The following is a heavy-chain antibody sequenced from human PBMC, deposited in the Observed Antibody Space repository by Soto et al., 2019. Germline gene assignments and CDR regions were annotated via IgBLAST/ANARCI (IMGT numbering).Heavy chain of an antibody. D-gene: IGHD6-19*01. Sequence: GESLKISCKGSGYIFTDHCIVWVRQMAGKGLEWVGIICPGYSNIIYSPSVQGQVTISADMSISTAYLQWSSLKASDTAMYYCARSRRGAYSSGLYSLSGYYNYGIDGWGQGTTVTGSS. CDR1: GYIFTDHC. V-gene: IGHV5-51*01. CDR3: ARSRRGAYSSGLYSLSGYYNYGIDG. CDR2: ICPGYSNI. J-gene: IGHJ6*02.